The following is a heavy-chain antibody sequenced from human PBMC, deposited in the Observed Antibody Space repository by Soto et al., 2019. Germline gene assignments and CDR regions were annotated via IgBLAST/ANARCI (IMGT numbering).Heavy chain of an antibody. CDR2: ISSSSSYI. CDR3: ARDAGSWFGELRLAGY. V-gene: IGHV3-21*01. CDR1: GFTFSSYS. D-gene: IGHD3-10*01. Sequence: PGGSLRLSCAVSGFTFSSYSMNWVRQAPGKGLEWVSSISSSSSYIYYADSVKGRFTISRDNAKNSLYLQMNSLRAEDTAVYYCARDAGSWFGELRLAGYWGQGTLVTVSS. J-gene: IGHJ4*02.